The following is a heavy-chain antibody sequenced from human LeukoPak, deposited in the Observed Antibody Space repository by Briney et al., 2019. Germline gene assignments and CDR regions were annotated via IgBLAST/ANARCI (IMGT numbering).Heavy chain of an antibody. CDR3: ATDRIVGASAFDV. CDR2: IKSKTNGGEAT. J-gene: IGHJ3*01. CDR1: GFSFSHTW. Sequence: GGSLRLSCAGSGFSFSHTWMNWVRQAPGKGLEYIGRIKSKTNGGEATEYAAAVTGRFFTSRDDSASTLYLHLNSLKTEDTAVYYCATDRIVGASAFDVWGQGTMVTVSS. V-gene: IGHV3-15*01. D-gene: IGHD1-26*01.